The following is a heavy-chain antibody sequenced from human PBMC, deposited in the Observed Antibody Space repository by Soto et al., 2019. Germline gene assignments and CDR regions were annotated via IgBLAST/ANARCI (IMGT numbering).Heavy chain of an antibody. D-gene: IGHD2-15*01. CDR1: GYTFTSYY. CDR2: INPSGGST. V-gene: IGHV1-46*01. J-gene: IGHJ5*02. Sequence: ASVKVSCKASGYTFTSYYMHWVRQAPGQGLEWMGIINPSGGSTSYAQKFQGRVTMTRDTSTSTVYMELSSLRSEDTAVYYCARDSCSGGSCYLGSGANWFNPWGQGTLVTVS. CDR3: ARDSCSGGSCYLGSGANWFNP.